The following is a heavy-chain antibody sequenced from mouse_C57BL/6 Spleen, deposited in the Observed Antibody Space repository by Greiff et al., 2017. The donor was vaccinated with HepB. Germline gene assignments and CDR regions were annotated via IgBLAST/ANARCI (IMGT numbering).Heavy chain of an antibody. D-gene: IGHD6-1*01. CDR3: ARYRASYFDY. CDR1: GYTFTSYW. J-gene: IGHJ2*01. V-gene: IGHV1-50*01. Sequence: QVQLQQPGAELVKPGASVKLSCKASGYTFTSYWMQWVKQRPGQGLEWIGEIDPSDSYTNYNQKLKGKATLTVDTSSSTAYMQLSSLTSEDSAVYYCARYRASYFDYWGQGTTLTVSS. CDR2: IDPSDSYT.